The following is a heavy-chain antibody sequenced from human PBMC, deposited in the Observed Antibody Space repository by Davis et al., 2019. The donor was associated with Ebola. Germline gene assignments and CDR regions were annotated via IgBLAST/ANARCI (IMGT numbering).Heavy chain of an antibody. CDR1: GYTFTSYG. V-gene: IGHV1-18*01. D-gene: IGHD1-26*01. CDR3: ARGEGAPDF. CDR2: ISAYNGNT. J-gene: IGHJ4*02. Sequence: ASVKVSCKASGYTFTSYGISWVRQAPGQGLEWMGWISAYNGNTNYAQKLQDRVTMTTDTSTTTVFMELTNLGSDDTAVYWCARGEGAPDFWGQGTLVTVSS.